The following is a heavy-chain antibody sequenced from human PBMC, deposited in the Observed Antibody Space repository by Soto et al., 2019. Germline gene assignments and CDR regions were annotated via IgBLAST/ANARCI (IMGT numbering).Heavy chain of an antibody. CDR2: IYYSGST. CDR1: GDSISSYY. V-gene: IGHV4-59*01. J-gene: IGHJ4*02. D-gene: IGHD6-6*01. Sequence: PSETLSITCTVCGDSISSYYWGWIRQPPGKGLEWIGYIYYSGSTNYNPSLKSRVTISVDTSKNQFSLKLSSVTAADTAVYYCARDSGASGQLGIDYWGQGTLVTVSS. CDR3: ARDSGASGQLGIDY.